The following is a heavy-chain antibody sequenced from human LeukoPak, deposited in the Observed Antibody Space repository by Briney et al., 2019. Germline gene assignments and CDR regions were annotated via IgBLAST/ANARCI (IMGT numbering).Heavy chain of an antibody. V-gene: IGHV5-10-1*01. CDR2: IDPSDSYT. J-gene: IGHJ6*02. Sequence: GESLKISCKGSGYSFTSYWISWVRQMPGKGLEWMGRIDPSDSYTNYSPSFQGHVTISADKSISTAYLQWSSLKASDTAMYYCARHEDIVVVPAASYYYYCMDVWGQGTTVTVSS. CDR1: GYSFTSYW. D-gene: IGHD2-2*01. CDR3: ARHEDIVVVPAASYYYYCMDV.